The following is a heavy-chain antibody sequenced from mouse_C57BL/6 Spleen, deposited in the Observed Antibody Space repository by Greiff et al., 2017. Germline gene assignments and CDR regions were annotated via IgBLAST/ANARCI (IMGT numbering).Heavy chain of an antibody. CDR2: IDPSDSYT. D-gene: IGHD1-1*01. V-gene: IGHV1-69*01. J-gene: IGHJ4*01. CDR1: GYTFTSYW. CDR3: ARCYGSFYARDY. Sequence: QVQLKQPGAELVMPGASVKLSCKASGYTFTSYWMHWVKQRPGQGLEWIGEIDPSDSYTNYNQKFKGKSTLTVDKSSSTAYMQLSSLTSEDSAVYYCARCYGSFYARDYWGRGTSVA.